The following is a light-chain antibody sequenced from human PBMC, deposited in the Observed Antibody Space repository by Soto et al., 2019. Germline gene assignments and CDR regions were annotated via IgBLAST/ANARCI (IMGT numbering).Light chain of an antibody. CDR1: QSVKTF. J-gene: IGKJ3*01. CDR3: QQYNKWPLT. CDR2: GAT. V-gene: IGKV3-15*01. Sequence: DIVLTQFPATVSLSPGESATLSCRASQSVKTFLVWYQQKPAQAPRLLIHGATTRATGIPARFSGSGSGTEFTLTISSLQSEDFAVYYCQQYNKWPLTFGPGTKVDIK.